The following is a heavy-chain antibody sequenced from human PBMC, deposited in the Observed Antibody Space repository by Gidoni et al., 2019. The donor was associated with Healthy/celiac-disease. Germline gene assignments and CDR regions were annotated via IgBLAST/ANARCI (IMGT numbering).Heavy chain of an antibody. CDR2: IKQDGSEK. V-gene: IGHV3-7*04. D-gene: IGHD3-10*01. CDR1: GFPFSSYW. CDR3: ARIEALWFGESSTFDY. Sequence: EVQLVESGGGLVQPGGSLRLSCAASGFPFSSYWMSWVRQAPGKGLEWVANIKQDGSEKYYVDSVKGRFTISRDNAKNSLYLQMNSLRAEDTAVYYCARIEALWFGESSTFDYWGQGTLVTVSS. J-gene: IGHJ4*02.